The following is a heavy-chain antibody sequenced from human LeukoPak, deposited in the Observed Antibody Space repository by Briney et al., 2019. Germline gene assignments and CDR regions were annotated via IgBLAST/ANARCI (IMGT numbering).Heavy chain of an antibody. V-gene: IGHV4-34*01. CDR1: GGSFSGYY. CDR2: INHSGST. D-gene: IGHD2-21*01. CDR3: ARGAYCGGECSTLLAVYYFDY. Sequence: PSETLSLTCAVYGGSFSGYYWSWIRQPPGKGLEWIWEINHSGSTNYNPSLKSRVTISVDTSKNQFSLKLSSVTAADTAVYYCARGAYCGGECSTLLAVYYFDYWGQGTLVTVSS. J-gene: IGHJ4*02.